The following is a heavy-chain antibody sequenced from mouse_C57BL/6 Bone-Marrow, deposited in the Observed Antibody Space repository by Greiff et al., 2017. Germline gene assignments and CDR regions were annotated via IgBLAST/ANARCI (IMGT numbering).Heavy chain of an antibody. CDR2: INPYNGGT. CDR1: GYTFTDYY. CDR3: DLYYSNSGV. Sequence: EVQLQQSGPVLVKPGASVKMSCKASGYTFTDYYMNWVKQSHGKSLEWIGVINPYNGGTSYNQKFKGKATLTVDKSSSTAYMELNSLTSEDSAVYYYDLYYSNSGVWGTGTTVTVSS. V-gene: IGHV1-19*01. J-gene: IGHJ1*03. D-gene: IGHD2-5*01.